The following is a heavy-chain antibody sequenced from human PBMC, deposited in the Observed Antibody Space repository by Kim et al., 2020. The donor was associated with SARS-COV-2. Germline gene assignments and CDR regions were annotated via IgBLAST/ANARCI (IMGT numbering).Heavy chain of an antibody. CDR3: ARGPYDYVWGSYRLVY. Sequence: DSVKGRFTIARDNYKNTLYLQMNSLRAEDTAVYYCARGPYDYVWGSYRLVYWGQGTLVTVSS. D-gene: IGHD3-16*02. J-gene: IGHJ4*02. V-gene: IGHV3-30*01.